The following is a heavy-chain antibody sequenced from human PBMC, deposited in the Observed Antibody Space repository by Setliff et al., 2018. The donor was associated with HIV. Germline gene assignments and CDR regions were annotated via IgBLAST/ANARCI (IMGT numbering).Heavy chain of an antibody. V-gene: IGHV1-69*05. CDR1: GGTFSSYA. Sequence: SVKVSCKASGGTFSSYAISWVRQAPGQGLEWMGGIIPIFGIANYAQKFQGRVTITTDESTSTAYMELSSLRSEDTAVYYCARDDPDCSGGSCPFDYWGQGTLVTVSS. J-gene: IGHJ4*02. CDR3: ARDDPDCSGGSCPFDY. CDR2: IIPIFGIA. D-gene: IGHD2-15*01.